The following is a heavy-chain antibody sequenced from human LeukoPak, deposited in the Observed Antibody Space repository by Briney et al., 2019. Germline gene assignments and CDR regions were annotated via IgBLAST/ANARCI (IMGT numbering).Heavy chain of an antibody. CDR1: GGSISSGGYY. CDR2: IHYSGTT. J-gene: IGHJ4*02. CDR3: ARGISSGYYSY. V-gene: IGHV4-30-4*01. D-gene: IGHD6-19*01. Sequence: SQTLSLTCTVSGGSISSGGYYWNWIRQPPGEGLEWIGYIHYSGTTCYNSSLQSRVTMSVDMSKNQISLKVSSVTAADTAVYHCARGISSGYYSYWGQGTLVTVSS.